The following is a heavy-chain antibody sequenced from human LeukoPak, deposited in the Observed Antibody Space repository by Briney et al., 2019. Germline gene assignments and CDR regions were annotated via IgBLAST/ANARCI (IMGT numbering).Heavy chain of an antibody. J-gene: IGHJ4*02. Sequence: SGGSLRLSCAASGFTFSSYAMHWVRQAPGKGLEWVAVISYDGSNKYYADSVKGRFTISRDNSKNTLYLQMNSLRAEDTAVYYCARDYGSGQRDFDYWGQGTLVTVSS. CDR1: GFTFSSYA. D-gene: IGHD3-10*01. V-gene: IGHV3-30*04. CDR2: ISYDGSNK. CDR3: ARDYGSGQRDFDY.